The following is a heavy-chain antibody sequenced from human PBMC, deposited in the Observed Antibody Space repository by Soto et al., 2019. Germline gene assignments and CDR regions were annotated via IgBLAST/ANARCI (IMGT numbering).Heavy chain of an antibody. J-gene: IGHJ4*02. CDR1: GFTFSTDS. CDR3: ARFFGSGFDY. Sequence: EVQLVESGGGLVQPGGPLRFAGVACGFTFSTDSMNWVRQVPGKGLEWVANISTIGVTRYYAYSWKGRFTISRDNAKTSLYLQMDSLSTEDTAVYYCARFFGSGFDYWGPGTLVTVSS. CDR2: ISTIGVTR. V-gene: IGHV3-48*01. D-gene: IGHD6-19*01.